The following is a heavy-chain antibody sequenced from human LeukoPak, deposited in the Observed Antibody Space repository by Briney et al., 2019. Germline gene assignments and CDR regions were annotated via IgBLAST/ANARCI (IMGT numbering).Heavy chain of an antibody. CDR2: INHSGST. D-gene: IGHD2-21*02. J-gene: IGHJ4*02. V-gene: IGHV4-34*01. CDR3: ARGLSAIVH. Sequence: KPSETLSLTCAVYGGSFSGYYWSWIRQPPGKGPEWIGEINHSGSTNYNPSLKSRVTISVNTSKNQFSLKLSSVTAADTAVYYCARGLSAIVHWGQGTLVTVSS. CDR1: GGSFSGYY.